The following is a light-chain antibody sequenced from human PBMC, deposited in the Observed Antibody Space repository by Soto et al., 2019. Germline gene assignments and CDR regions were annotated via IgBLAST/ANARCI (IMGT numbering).Light chain of an antibody. CDR2: ASR. J-gene: IGLJ1*01. V-gene: IGLV1-40*01. CDR3: QSYDNSLSGFFV. Sequence: QSVLTQQPSVSGAPGPRVTISCTGSSSNIGAGYDVRWYQQLPGTAPKLCVYASRDRPSGVPDRFSGSKSGTSASLAITGLQAEDEADYYCQSYDNSLSGFFVFGTGTKLTVL. CDR1: SSNIGAGYD.